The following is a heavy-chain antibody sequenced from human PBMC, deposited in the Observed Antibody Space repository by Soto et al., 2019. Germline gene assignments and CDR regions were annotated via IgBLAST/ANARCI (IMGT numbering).Heavy chain of an antibody. CDR3: ARRTYYYDSREY. V-gene: IGHV4-59*08. CDR1: GGSISSYY. D-gene: IGHD3-22*01. J-gene: IGHJ4*02. CDR2: IYYSGST. Sequence: SETLSLTCTVSGGSISSYYWSWIRQPPGKGLEWIGYIYYSGSTNYNPSLKSRVTISVDTSKNQFSLKLSSVTAADTAVYYCARRTYYYDSREYWGQGTLVTVSS.